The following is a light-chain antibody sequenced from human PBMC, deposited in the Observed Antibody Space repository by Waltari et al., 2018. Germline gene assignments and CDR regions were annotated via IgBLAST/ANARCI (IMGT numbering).Light chain of an antibody. CDR2: DAS. J-gene: IGKJ2*01. CDR3: QQRSNWPGT. Sequence: EIVLTQSPATLSLSLGERATLSCRASLSVSSYLGGYQQRHGQAPKLLIYDASNRSTGIPARFSGSGSGTDFTLTISSLGPEDFAVYYCQQRSNWPGTFGQGTKLEI. CDR1: LSVSSY. V-gene: IGKV3-11*01.